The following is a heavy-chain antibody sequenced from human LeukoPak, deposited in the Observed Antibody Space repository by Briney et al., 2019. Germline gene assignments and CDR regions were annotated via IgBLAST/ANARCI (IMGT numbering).Heavy chain of an antibody. D-gene: IGHD3-22*01. CDR1: GGPISSYY. CDR2: IYTSGST. V-gene: IGHV4-4*07. J-gene: IGHJ4*02. CDR3: ASTTYYYDSSGYYFLDY. Sequence: PSETLSLTCTVSGGPISSYYWSWIRQPAGKGLEWIGRIYTSGSTNYNPSLQNRVTMSVDTSKNQFSLKLSSVTAADTAVYYCASTTYYYDSSGYYFLDYWGQGTLVTVSS.